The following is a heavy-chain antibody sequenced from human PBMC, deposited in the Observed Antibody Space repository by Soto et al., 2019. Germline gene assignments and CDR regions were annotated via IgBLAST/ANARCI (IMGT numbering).Heavy chain of an antibody. D-gene: IGHD3-22*01. CDR1: GYTFTSYG. J-gene: IGHJ3*02. V-gene: IGHV1-18*01. Sequence: QVQLVQSGAEVKKPGASVKVSCKASGYTFTSYGISWVRQAPGQGLEWMGWSSAYNGNTNYAQKLQGRVTMTTDTSKSTAYMELRSLRSDEPAVYYCARDWTYYDGSGYYSDAFDIWGQGTMVTVSS. CDR3: ARDWTYYDGSGYYSDAFDI. CDR2: SSAYNGNT.